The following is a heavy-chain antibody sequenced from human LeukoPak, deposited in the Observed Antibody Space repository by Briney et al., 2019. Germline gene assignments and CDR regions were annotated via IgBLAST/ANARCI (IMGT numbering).Heavy chain of an antibody. Sequence: ASVKVSCKASGGTFSSYAISWVRQAPGQGLEWMGRIIPIFGTANYAQKFQGRVTITTDESTSTAHMELSSLRSEDTAVYYCARSLVATMYYYFDYWGQGTLVTVSS. CDR3: ARSLVATMYYYFDY. CDR2: IIPIFGTA. CDR1: GGTFSSYA. D-gene: IGHD5-12*01. V-gene: IGHV1-69*05. J-gene: IGHJ4*02.